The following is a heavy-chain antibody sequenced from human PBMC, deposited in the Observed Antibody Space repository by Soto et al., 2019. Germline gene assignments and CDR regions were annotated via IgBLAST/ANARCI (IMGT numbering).Heavy chain of an antibody. V-gene: IGHV3-21*01. CDR1: GFTFSSYS. Sequence: GGSLRLSCAASGFTFSSYSMNWVRQAPGKGLEWVSSISSSSSYIYYADSVKGRFTISRDNAKNSLYLQMNSLRAEDTAVYYCARTRMATISAYFDYWGQGTLVTVSS. CDR3: ARTRMATISAYFDY. D-gene: IGHD5-12*01. J-gene: IGHJ4*02. CDR2: ISSSSSYI.